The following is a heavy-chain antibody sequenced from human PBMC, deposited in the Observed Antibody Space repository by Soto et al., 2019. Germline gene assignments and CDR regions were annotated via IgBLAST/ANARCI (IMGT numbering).Heavy chain of an antibody. CDR1: GFTFSSYS. V-gene: IGHV3-64D*06. CDR3: VKDSGDYVWGYYYYGMDV. Sequence: GGSLRLSCSASGFTFSSYSMHWVRQSPGKGLEYLSHVSGDGVRIYYVDSVKGRFIISRDNSKNMLYLQMSSLRAEDTAVYYCVKDSGDYVWGYYYYGMDVWGQGTTVTV. CDR2: VSGDGVRI. J-gene: IGHJ6*02. D-gene: IGHD3-16*01.